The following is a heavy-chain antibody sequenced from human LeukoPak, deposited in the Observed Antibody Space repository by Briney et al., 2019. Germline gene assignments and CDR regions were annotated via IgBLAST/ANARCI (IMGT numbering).Heavy chain of an antibody. J-gene: IGHJ5*02. Sequence: PSETLSLTCAVYGGSFSGYYWSSIRQPPGKGLEWIGEINHSGSTNYNPSLKSRVTISVDTSKNQFSLKLSSVTAADTAVYYCARTQWLVRNWFDPWGQGTLVTVSS. D-gene: IGHD6-19*01. V-gene: IGHV4-34*01. CDR2: INHSGST. CDR1: GGSFSGYY. CDR3: ARTQWLVRNWFDP.